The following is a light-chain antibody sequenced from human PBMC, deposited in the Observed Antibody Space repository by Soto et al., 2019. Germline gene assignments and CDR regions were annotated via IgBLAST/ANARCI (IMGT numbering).Light chain of an antibody. V-gene: IGKV3-20*01. CDR3: HHYDAAMWT. CDR2: GAS. J-gene: IGKJ1*01. CDR1: QSVRSN. Sequence: EIVLTQSPGTLPLSPGERVTLSCRASQSVRSNLDWYQQKPGQSPKLLIYGASTRATGIPDRFSGSGSGTDFTLTISRLEAEDFAVYYCHHYDAAMWTFGQGTKVEIK.